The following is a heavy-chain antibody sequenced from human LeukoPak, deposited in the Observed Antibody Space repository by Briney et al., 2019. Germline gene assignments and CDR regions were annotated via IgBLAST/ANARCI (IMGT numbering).Heavy chain of an antibody. V-gene: IGHV3-21*01. CDR3: AGSPLYDFWSGYSYFDY. D-gene: IGHD3-3*01. Sequence: GGSLRLSCAASGFTFSSYSMNWVRQAPGKGLEWVSSISSSSSYIYYADSVKGRFTISRDNAKNSLYLQMNSLRAEDTAVYYCAGSPLYDFWSGYSYFDYWGQGTLVTVSS. CDR2: ISSSSSYI. CDR1: GFTFSSYS. J-gene: IGHJ4*02.